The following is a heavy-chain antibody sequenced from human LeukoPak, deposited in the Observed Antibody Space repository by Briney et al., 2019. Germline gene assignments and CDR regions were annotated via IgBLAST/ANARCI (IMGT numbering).Heavy chain of an antibody. J-gene: IGHJ4*02. CDR2: INSDGSSI. Sequence: GGSLRLSCTASGFTFSSYWMHWVRQAPGKGLMWVSRINSDGSSITYADSVKGRFTISRDNAKNTLYLQMNSLRAEDTAVYYCARGGDYGDYGYWGQGTLVTVSS. D-gene: IGHD4-17*01. CDR3: ARGGDYGDYGY. V-gene: IGHV3-74*01. CDR1: GFTFSSYW.